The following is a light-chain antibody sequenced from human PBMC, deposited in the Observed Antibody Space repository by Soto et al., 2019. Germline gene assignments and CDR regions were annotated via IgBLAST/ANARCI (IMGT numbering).Light chain of an antibody. CDR2: GAT. CDR1: QSISNY. CDR3: HQTYSHPLT. Sequence: DIQMTQSPSSPSASVGDRVTFPCRSSQSISNYLNWYQQTKGKTPRLLIYGATNVQSGVPSRFSGSGSGTDCTLTISNLRPEDFETYYCHQTYSHPLTFGQGTRLEIK. J-gene: IGKJ5*01. V-gene: IGKV1-39*01.